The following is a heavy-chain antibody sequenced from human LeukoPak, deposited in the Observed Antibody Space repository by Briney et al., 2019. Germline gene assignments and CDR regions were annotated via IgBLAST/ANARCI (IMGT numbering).Heavy chain of an antibody. CDR2: FHSSGST. D-gene: IGHD2/OR15-2a*01. J-gene: IGHJ4*02. V-gene: IGHV4-39*01. Sequence: KTSETLSLTCIVSGGSVSSTSYYWGWIRQPPAKGLEWIGSFHSSGSTYYNPSLKSRVTISVDTSKNQFSLRLSSVTAADTAVYYCARQTRSLIDWWGQGTLVTVSS. CDR1: GGSVSSTSYY. CDR3: ARQTRSLIDW.